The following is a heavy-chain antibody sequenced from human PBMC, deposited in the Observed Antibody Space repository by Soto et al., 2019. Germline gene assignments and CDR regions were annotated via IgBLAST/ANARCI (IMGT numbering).Heavy chain of an antibody. V-gene: IGHV1-2*02. J-gene: IGHJ6*02. CDR2: INPNSGGT. CDR1: GYTFTGDY. Sequence: ASVKVSCKASGYTFTGDYMHWVRQAPGQGLEWMGWINPNSGGTNYAQKFQGRVTMTRDTSISTAYMELSGLRSDDTAVYYCARDWVDTAIQGHYYYYYGMDVWGQGTTVTVSS. CDR3: ARDWVDTAIQGHYYYYYGMDV. D-gene: IGHD5-18*01.